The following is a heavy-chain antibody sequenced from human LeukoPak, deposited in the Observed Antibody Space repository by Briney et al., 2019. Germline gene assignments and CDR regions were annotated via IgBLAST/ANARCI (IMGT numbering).Heavy chain of an antibody. CDR1: GYTFSSYG. D-gene: IGHD3-10*01. CDR2: ISSYSGDT. V-gene: IGHV1-18*04. CDR3: ARGGSGNNRRFYYFGY. Sequence: GASVKVSCKASGYTFSSYGITWVRQAPGQGLEWMGWISSYSGDTHFAQNFQDRLSMTTDTSTNTANMELRSLRSDDTAVYFCARGGSGNNRRFYYFGYWGQGTLVTVSS. J-gene: IGHJ4*02.